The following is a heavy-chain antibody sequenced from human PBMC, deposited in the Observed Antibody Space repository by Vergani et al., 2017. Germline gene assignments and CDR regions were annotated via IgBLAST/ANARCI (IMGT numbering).Heavy chain of an antibody. J-gene: IGHJ6*02. V-gene: IGHV5-10-1*01. Sequence: EVQLVQSGAEVKKPGESLRISCKGSGYSFTSYWISWVRQMPGKGLEWMGRIDPSDSYTNYSPSFQGHVTIAADKSISTAYLQWSSLKASDTAMYYCARGSSGPLYYYYGMDVWGQGTTVTVSS. CDR3: ARGSSGPLYYYYGMDV. D-gene: IGHD3-22*01. CDR1: GYSFTSYW. CDR2: IDPSDSYT.